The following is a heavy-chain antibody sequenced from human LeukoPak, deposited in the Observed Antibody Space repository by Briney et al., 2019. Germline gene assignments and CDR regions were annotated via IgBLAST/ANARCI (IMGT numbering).Heavy chain of an antibody. CDR2: INHSGST. V-gene: IGHV4-34*01. CDR1: GGSFSGYY. J-gene: IGHJ4*02. Sequence: PSETLSLTCAVYGGSFSGYYWSWIRQPPGKGLEWIGEINHSGSTNYNPSLKSRDTISVDTSKNQFSLKLSSVTAADTAVYYCARARWLQRPLDYWGQGTLVTVSS. D-gene: IGHD5-24*01. CDR3: ARARWLQRPLDY.